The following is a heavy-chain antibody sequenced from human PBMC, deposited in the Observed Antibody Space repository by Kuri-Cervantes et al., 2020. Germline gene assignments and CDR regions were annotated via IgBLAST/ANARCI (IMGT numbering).Heavy chain of an antibody. J-gene: IGHJ3*02. Sequence: GGSLRLSCAASGFTFSSYAMTWVRQAPGKGLEWVSTISANAGTTYYADSVKGRFSISRDNSKNTLYLQMNSLRAEDTAVYYCARVRPQPYSSSWYKGAFDIWGQGTMVTVSS. CDR2: ISANAGTT. CDR1: GFTFSSYA. CDR3: ARVRPQPYSSSWYKGAFDI. V-gene: IGHV3-23*01. D-gene: IGHD6-13*01.